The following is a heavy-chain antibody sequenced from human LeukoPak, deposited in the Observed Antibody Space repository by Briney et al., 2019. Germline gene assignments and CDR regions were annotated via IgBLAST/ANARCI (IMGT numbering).Heavy chain of an antibody. Sequence: PSETLSLTCAVYGGSFSGYYWSWIRQPPGKGLEWIGEINHSGSTNYNPSLKSRVTISVDTSKNQFSLKLSSVTAADTAVYYCAREGWDYYDSSGYYCFDYWGQGTLVTVPS. V-gene: IGHV4-34*01. CDR2: INHSGST. D-gene: IGHD3-22*01. CDR3: AREGWDYYDSSGYYCFDY. CDR1: GGSFSGYY. J-gene: IGHJ4*02.